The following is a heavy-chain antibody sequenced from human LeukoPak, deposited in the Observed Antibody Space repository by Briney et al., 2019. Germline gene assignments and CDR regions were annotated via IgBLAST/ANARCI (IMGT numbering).Heavy chain of an antibody. CDR2: INPNSGGT. CDR3: ARDWMGYDILTGYSFDY. J-gene: IGHJ4*02. D-gene: IGHD3-9*01. Sequence: ASVKVSCKASGYTFTGYYMHWVRQAPGQGLEWMGWINPNSGGTNYAQKFQGRVTMTRDTSISTAYMELSRLRSDDTAVYYCARDWMGYDILTGYSFDYWGQGTLVTVSS. V-gene: IGHV1-2*02. CDR1: GYTFTGYY.